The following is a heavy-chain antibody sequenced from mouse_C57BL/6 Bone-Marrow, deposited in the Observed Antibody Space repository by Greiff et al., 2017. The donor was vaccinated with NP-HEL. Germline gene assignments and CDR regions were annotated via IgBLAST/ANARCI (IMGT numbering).Heavy chain of an antibody. D-gene: IGHD1-1*02. CDR2: ISGGGGNT. CDR3: ARPEYGYYFDY. J-gene: IGHJ2*01. Sequence: EVQLVESGGGLVKPGGSLTLSCAASGFTFSSYTMSWVRQTPEKRLEWVATISGGGGNTYYPDSVKGRFTISRDNAKNTLYLQMSSLRSEDTALYYCARPEYGYYFDYWGQGTTLTVSS. V-gene: IGHV5-9*01. CDR1: GFTFSSYT.